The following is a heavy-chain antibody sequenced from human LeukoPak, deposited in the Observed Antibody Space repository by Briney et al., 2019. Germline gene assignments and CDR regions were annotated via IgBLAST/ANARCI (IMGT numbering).Heavy chain of an antibody. CDR3: ARGRLARGHYFDY. CDR1: GDSVSSNTAG. D-gene: IGHD3-10*01. V-gene: IGHV6-1*01. J-gene: IGHJ4*02. Sequence: QTLSLTCAISGDSVSSNTAGWSWIRQSPSRGLEWLGRTYYRSKWYNDDAGSVKSRITINADTAKNQFSLKLSSVTAADTAVYYCARGRLARGHYFDYWGQGTLVTVSS. CDR2: TYYRSKWYN.